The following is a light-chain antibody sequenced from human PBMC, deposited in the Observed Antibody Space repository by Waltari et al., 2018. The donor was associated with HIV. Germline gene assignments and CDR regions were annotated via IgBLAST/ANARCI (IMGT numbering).Light chain of an antibody. V-gene: IGKV3-15*01. CDR2: DSS. CDR3: QSYSDWPRA. CDR1: QRVSTN. J-gene: IGKJ1*01. Sequence: EIVVQQFPAALSVSPGERASLSCIASQRVSTNLAWYHQVSGQAPRLLISDSSNMATGVPDRFSGSGSGTHFTLTISSLQSEDSGVYYCQSYSDWPRAFGLGTKVEV.